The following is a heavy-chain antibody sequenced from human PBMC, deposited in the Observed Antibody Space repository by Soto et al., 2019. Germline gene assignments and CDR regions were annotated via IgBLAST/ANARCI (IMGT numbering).Heavy chain of an antibody. CDR2: IYYSGST. V-gene: IGHV4-59*01. D-gene: IGHD3-9*01. Sequence: QVQLQESGPGLVKPSETLSLTCTVSGGSITSSYLSWIRHPPGKGLEWIGYIYYSGSTNYNPSLKSRVTRSVATSKNQFSLNLSSVIAADTAVYFCARGLRYFDWWGQGTLVTVSS. J-gene: IGHJ4*02. CDR3: ARGLRYFDW. CDR1: GGSITSSY.